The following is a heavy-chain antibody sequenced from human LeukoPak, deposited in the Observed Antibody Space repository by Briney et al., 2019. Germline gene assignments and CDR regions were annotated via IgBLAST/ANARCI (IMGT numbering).Heavy chain of an antibody. J-gene: IGHJ4*02. D-gene: IGHD1-26*01. Sequence: PGGSLRLSCAASGFTFDDYGMSWVRQAPGKGLEWVSGINWNGGSTGYADSVKGRFTISRDNAKNSLYLQMNSLRAEDTALYYCAREGRELLGGYFDYWGQGTLVTVSS. CDR1: GFTFDDYG. CDR3: AREGRELLGGYFDY. V-gene: IGHV3-20*04. CDR2: INWNGGST.